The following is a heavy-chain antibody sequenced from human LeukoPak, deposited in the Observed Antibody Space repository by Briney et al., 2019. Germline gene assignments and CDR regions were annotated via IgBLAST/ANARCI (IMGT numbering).Heavy chain of an antibody. Sequence: APVKVSCKASGYTFTCYYMHWVRQAPGQGLEWMGWINPNSGGTNYAQKFQGRVTMTRDTSISTAYMELSRLRSDDTAVYYCARDFGGNWFDPWGQGTLVTVSS. CDR3: ARDFGGNWFDP. CDR1: GYTFTCYY. CDR2: INPNSGGT. J-gene: IGHJ5*02. V-gene: IGHV1-2*02. D-gene: IGHD3-16*01.